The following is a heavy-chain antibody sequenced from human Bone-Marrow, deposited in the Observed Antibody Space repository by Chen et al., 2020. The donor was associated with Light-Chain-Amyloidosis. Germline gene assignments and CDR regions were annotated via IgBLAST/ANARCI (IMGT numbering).Heavy chain of an antibody. V-gene: IGHV3-30*02. D-gene: IGHD4-17*01. Sequence: QVQLVESGGGVVQPGGSLRLSCAASGFTFSSYGMHWVRQAPGKGLEWVAFIRYDGSNKYYADSVKGRFTISRDNSKNTLYLQMNSLRAEDTAVYYCAKVEYGDYVDLDYYYYMDVWGKGTTVTVSS. CDR3: AKVEYGDYVDLDYYYYMDV. J-gene: IGHJ6*03. CDR1: GFTFSSYG. CDR2: IRYDGSNK.